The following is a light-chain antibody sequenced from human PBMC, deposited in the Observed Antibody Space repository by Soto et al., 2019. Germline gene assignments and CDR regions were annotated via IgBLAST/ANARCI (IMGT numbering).Light chain of an antibody. CDR2: GAS. Sequence: DIVMTKSPATLSVSPGGRATLSCRASQSISGTLAWYQQKPGQAPRLLIYGASSRATGIPDRFSGSGSGTVFTLTINILEPDDFAVYYCHQYGNSPQTFGQGTKVDNK. CDR3: HQYGNSPQT. CDR1: QSISGT. J-gene: IGKJ1*01. V-gene: IGKV3D-15*03.